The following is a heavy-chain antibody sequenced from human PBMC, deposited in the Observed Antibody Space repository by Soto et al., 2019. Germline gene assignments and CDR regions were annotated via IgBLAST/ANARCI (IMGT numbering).Heavy chain of an antibody. Sequence: QVQLVESGGGVVQPGRSLRLSCAASGFTFSSYGMHWVRQAPGKGLEWVAVISYDGSNKYYADSVKGRFTISRDKSKNTLYLQMNSLRAEDTAVYYCAKDLHSSSWDYYYYGMDVW. CDR2: ISYDGSNK. J-gene: IGHJ6*01. CDR3: AKDLHSSSWDYYYYGMDV. CDR1: GFTFSSYG. V-gene: IGHV3-30*18. D-gene: IGHD6-13*01.